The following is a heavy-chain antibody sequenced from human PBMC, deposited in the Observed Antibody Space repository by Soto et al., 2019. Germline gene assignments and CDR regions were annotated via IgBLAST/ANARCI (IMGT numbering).Heavy chain of an antibody. D-gene: IGHD5-12*01. CDR1: GDRCIDYG. CDR2: IYPGDSDT. V-gene: IGHV5-51*01. Sequence: KIRRSGAGDRCIDYGIGWVRKIPGKGLEWMGIIYPGDSDTRYSPSFQGQVTISADKSISTAYLQWSSLKASDTAMYYCARLRDGYNLSPFDYCAQGPLVSVSS. J-gene: IGHJ4*02. CDR3: ARLRDGYNLSPFDY.